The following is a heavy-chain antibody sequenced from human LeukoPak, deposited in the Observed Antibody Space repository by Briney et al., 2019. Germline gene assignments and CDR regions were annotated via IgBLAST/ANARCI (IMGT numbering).Heavy chain of an antibody. V-gene: IGHV3-21*01. CDR1: GFTFRTFG. CDR3: AREDTAMGSFDY. D-gene: IGHD5-18*01. J-gene: IGHJ4*02. Sequence: KPGGSLRLSCAASGFTFRTFGMNWVRQAPGKGLEWVSSISSSSSYIYYADSVKGRFTISRDNAKNSLYLQMNSLRAEDTAVYYCAREDTAMGSFDYWGQGTLVTVSS. CDR2: ISSSSSYI.